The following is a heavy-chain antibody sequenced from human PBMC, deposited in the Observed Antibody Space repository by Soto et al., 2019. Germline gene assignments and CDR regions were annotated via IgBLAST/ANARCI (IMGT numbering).Heavy chain of an antibody. V-gene: IGHV3-21*01. J-gene: IGHJ4*02. CDR3: ARDDGYYDSSGPITVSDY. CDR1: GFTFSSYS. D-gene: IGHD3-22*01. CDR2: ISSSSSYI. Sequence: EVQLVESGGGLVKPGGSLRLSCAASGFTFSSYSMNWVRQAPGKGLEWVSSISSSSSYIYYADSVKGRFTISRDNAKNSRYLQMNSLRAEDTAVYYCARDDGYYDSSGPITVSDYWGQGTLVTVSS.